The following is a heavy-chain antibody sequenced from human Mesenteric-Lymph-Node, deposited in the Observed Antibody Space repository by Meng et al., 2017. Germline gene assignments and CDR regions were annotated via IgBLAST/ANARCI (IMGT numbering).Heavy chain of an antibody. V-gene: IGHV3-30*04. CDR1: GFTFSTYE. D-gene: IGHD3-16*02. J-gene: IGHJ4*02. Sequence: GESLKISCAASGFTFSTYEMNWVRQAPGKGLEWVAVISYDGSNKYYADSVKGRFTISRDNSKNTLSLRMDSLRAEDTAIYYCARDPRAYRYGVRGYFFDHWGQGILVTVSS. CDR3: ARDPRAYRYGVRGYFFDH. CDR2: ISYDGSNK.